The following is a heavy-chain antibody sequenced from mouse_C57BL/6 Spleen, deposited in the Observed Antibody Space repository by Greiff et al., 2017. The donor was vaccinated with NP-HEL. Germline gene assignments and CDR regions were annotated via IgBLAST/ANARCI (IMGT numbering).Heavy chain of an antibody. CDR3: AKDEVFAY. Sequence: VQLQQSGPELVKPGASVKISCKASGYTFTDYYMNWVKQSHGKSLEWIGDINPNNGGTSYNQKFKGKATLTVDKSSSTAYMELRSLTSEDSAVYYCAKDEVFAYWGQGTLVTVSA. V-gene: IGHV1-26*01. J-gene: IGHJ3*01. CDR1: GYTFTDYY. CDR2: INPNNGGT.